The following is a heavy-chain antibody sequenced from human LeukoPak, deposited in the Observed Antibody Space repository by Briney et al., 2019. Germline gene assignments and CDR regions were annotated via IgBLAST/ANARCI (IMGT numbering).Heavy chain of an antibody. J-gene: IGHJ4*02. CDR3: AKRKYNSGGIFDS. CDR1: GFTFSSYA. CDR2: ISGSGGRK. D-gene: IGHD6-19*01. Sequence: GGSLRLSCAASGFTFSSYAMSWVRQAPGKGLKWGSEISGSGGRKYYADSGEGRFTIPRDNSKNTLSLQMNSLRAEDTAVYYCAKRKYNSGGIFDSWGQGTLVTVSS. V-gene: IGHV3-23*01.